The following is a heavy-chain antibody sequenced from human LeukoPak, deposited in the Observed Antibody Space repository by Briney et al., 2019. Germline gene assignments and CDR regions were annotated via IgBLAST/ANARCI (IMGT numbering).Heavy chain of an antibody. V-gene: IGHV1-8*01. D-gene: IGHD6-19*01. CDR3: ARLRRRSSGWYSWFDP. J-gene: IGHJ5*02. CDR2: MNPNSGNT. Sequence: GASVKVSCKASGYTSTSYDINWVRQATGQGLEWMGWMNPNSGNTGYAQKFQGRVTMTRNTSISTAYMELSSLRSEDTAVYYCARLRRRSSGWYSWFDPWGQGTLVTVSS. CDR1: GYTSTSYD.